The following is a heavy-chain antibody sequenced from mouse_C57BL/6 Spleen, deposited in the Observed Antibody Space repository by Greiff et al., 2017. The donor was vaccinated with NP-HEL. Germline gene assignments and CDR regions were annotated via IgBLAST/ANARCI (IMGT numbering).Heavy chain of an antibody. CDR2: IRSKSNNYAT. J-gene: IGHJ2*01. D-gene: IGHD2-13*01. CDR1: GFSFNTYA. Sequence: DVMLVESGGGLVQPKGSLKLSCAASGFSFNTYAMNWVRQAPGKGLEWVARIRSKSNNYATYYADSVKDRFTISRDDSESMLYLQMNNLKTEDTAMYYCVREGTNFDYWGQGTTLTVSS. CDR3: VREGTNFDY. V-gene: IGHV10-1*01.